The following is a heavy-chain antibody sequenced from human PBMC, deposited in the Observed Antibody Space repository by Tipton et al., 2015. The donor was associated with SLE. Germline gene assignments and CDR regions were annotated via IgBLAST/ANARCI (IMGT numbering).Heavy chain of an antibody. V-gene: IGHV4-34*01. D-gene: IGHD1-1*01. Sequence: TLSLTCAVYGGSFSGYYWNWIRQVPGKGLEWIGEINHRGTIKYNPPLNNGVSISVDTSNNQFSLKLTAVTAADTAVYYCARVDRRTWTPFEYWGQGILVTVSS. CDR2: INHRGTI. CDR3: ARVDRRTWTPFEY. J-gene: IGHJ4*02. CDR1: GGSFSGYY.